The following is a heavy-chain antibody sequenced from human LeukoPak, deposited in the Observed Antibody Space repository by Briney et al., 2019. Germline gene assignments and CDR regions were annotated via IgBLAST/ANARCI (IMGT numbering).Heavy chain of an antibody. D-gene: IGHD1-26*01. V-gene: IGHV4-34*01. CDR3: AVAIVEATTYFDY. CDR1: GGSFSGYY. J-gene: IGHJ4*02. Sequence: SETLSLTCAVYGGSFSGYYWSWIRQPPGKGLEWIGEINHSGGTNYNPSLKSRVTISVDTSKNQFSLKLTSVTAADTAVYYCAVAIVEATTYFDYWGQGTLVTVSS. CDR2: INHSGGT.